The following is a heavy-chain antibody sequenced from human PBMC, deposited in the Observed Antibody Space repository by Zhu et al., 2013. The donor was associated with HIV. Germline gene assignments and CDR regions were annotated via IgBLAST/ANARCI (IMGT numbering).Heavy chain of an antibody. Sequence: QVQLVQSGPDVKKPGASVKVSCKASGYTFTGYYVHWVRQAPGQGLEWMGWINPNSGGTNYAQKFQGRVTMTRDTSIRTAYMELSRLTSDDTAVYYCARGSSSSASLDPWGQGTLLTVSS. J-gene: IGHJ5*02. CDR1: GYTFTGYY. CDR3: ARGSSSSASLDP. V-gene: IGHV1-2*02. CDR2: INPNSGGT. D-gene: IGHD2-2*01.